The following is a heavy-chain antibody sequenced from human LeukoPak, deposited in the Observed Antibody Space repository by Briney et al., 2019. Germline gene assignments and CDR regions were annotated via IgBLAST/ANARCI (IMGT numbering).Heavy chain of an antibody. Sequence: ASVKVSCKASGYTFTGYYMHWVRQAPGQGLEWMGWINPNSGGTNYARKFQGRVTLTRDTSISTVYMELSRLRSDDTAVYYCARDIRDNTFDYWGQGTLVTVSS. V-gene: IGHV1-2*02. CDR2: INPNSGGT. CDR3: ARDIRDNTFDY. D-gene: IGHD1-14*01. CDR1: GYTFTGYY. J-gene: IGHJ4*02.